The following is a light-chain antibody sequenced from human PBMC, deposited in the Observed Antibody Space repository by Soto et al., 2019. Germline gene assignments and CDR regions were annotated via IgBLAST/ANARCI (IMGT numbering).Light chain of an antibody. CDR2: DAS. V-gene: IGKV3-11*01. CDR1: QSVSSQ. Sequence: EIVLTQSPATLSLSPGERATLSCRASQSVSSQLAWYQQKPGQAPRLLIFDASNRATGIPARFSGSGSGTDFTLTISSLEPEDFAVYYCQQRTNWPTFGQGTKVEIK. CDR3: QQRTNWPT. J-gene: IGKJ1*01.